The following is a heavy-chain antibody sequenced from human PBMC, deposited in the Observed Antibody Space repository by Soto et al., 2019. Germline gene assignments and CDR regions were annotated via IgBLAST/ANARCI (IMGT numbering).Heavy chain of an antibody. CDR3: ARDQGVTSELFNY. Sequence: GASVKVSCKTSGYTFTGYYIHWVRQAPGQGLEWMGWINPNSGGTDYAQKFQGGVTMTRDTSISTVYMELNRLRSDDTAVYYCARDQGVTSELFNYWGHGSLVTVSS. D-gene: IGHD3-10*01. J-gene: IGHJ4*01. CDR2: INPNSGGT. V-gene: IGHV1-2*02. CDR1: GYTFTGYY.